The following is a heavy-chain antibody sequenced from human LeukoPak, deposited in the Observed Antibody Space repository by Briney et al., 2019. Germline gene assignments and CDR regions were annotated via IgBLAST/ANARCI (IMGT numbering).Heavy chain of an antibody. Sequence: GGSLRLSCAASGFTFSSYWMSWVRQAPGKGLEWVANIKQGGSEKYYVDSVKGRFTISRDNAKNSLYLQMNSLRSEDTAVYYCARGVRPAATRYYYYMDVWGKGTTVTVSS. V-gene: IGHV3-7*03. J-gene: IGHJ6*03. CDR3: ARGVRPAATRYYYYMDV. CDR2: IKQGGSEK. D-gene: IGHD2-2*01. CDR1: GFTFSSYW.